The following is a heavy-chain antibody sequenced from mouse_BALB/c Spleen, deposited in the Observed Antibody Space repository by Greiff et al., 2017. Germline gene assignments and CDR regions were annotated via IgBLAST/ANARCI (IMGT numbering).Heavy chain of an antibody. V-gene: IGHV1S135*01. D-gene: IGHD2-10*02. CDR3: ARTGYGNYGYFDY. Sequence: VHVKQSGPELVKPGASVKVSCKASGYAFTSYNMYWVKQSHGKSLEWIGYIDPYNGGTSYNQKFKGKATLTVDKSSSTAYMHLNSLTSEDSAVYYCARTGYGNYGYFDYWGQGTTLTVSS. J-gene: IGHJ2*01. CDR2: IDPYNGGT. CDR1: GYAFTSYN.